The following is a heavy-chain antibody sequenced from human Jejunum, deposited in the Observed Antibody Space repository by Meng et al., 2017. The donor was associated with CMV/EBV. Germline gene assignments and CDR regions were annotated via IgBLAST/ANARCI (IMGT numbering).Heavy chain of an antibody. CDR2: INPQTGDT. J-gene: IGHJ4*02. CDR1: EYTFTEYY. Sequence: SEYTFTEYYMQWVRQAPGQGLEWMGWINPQTGDTNYAPKFQGRVTMTRDMSINTVYMEVTRLRSDDTAVYYCAKDAGSYLDYYFDYWGQGTLVTVSS. CDR3: AKDAGSYLDYYFDY. V-gene: IGHV1-2*02. D-gene: IGHD1-26*01.